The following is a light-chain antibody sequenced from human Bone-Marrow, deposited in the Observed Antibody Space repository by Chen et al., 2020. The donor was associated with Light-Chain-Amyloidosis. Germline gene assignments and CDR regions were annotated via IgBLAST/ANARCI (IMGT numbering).Light chain of an antibody. V-gene: IGLV3-25*03. Sequence: SYELTQPPSVSVSPGQTARITCSGDDLPTQYSYWYQQKPGQAPVLVVHRDTERPSGISELFSGSSSGTTATLTIRGVQAEDEADYHCQSADSSGTDEVIFGGGTKLTVL. CDR2: RDT. CDR1: DLPTQY. J-gene: IGLJ2*01. CDR3: QSADSSGTDEVI.